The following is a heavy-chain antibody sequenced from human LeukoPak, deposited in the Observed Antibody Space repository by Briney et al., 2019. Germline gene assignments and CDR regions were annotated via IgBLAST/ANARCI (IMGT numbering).Heavy chain of an antibody. CDR2: FYYSGST. Sequence: SGTLSLTCTVSGGSISSSSYYWGWIRQPPGKGLEWIGSFYYSGSTYYNPSLKSRVTISVDTSKNQFSLKLSSVTAADTAVYYCARHLPNYDILTGYSYYFDYWGQGTLVTVSS. V-gene: IGHV4-39*01. D-gene: IGHD3-9*01. CDR1: GGSISSSSYY. J-gene: IGHJ4*02. CDR3: ARHLPNYDILTGYSYYFDY.